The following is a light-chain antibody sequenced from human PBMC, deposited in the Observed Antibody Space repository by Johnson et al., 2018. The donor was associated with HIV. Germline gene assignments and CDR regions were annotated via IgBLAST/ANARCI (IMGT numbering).Light chain of an antibody. CDR1: SSNIGNNY. Sequence: QSVLTQPPSVSAAPGQKVTISCSGSSSNIGNNYLSWYQQLPGTAPKLLIYDNNKRPSGIPDRFSGSKSGPSATLGITGLQTGDEADYYCGTWDSSLSVYVFGTGTKATVL. J-gene: IGLJ1*01. V-gene: IGLV1-51*01. CDR2: DNN. CDR3: GTWDSSLSVYV.